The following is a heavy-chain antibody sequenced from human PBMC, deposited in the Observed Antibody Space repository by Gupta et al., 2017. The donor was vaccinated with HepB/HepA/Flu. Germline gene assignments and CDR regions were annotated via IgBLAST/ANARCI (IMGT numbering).Heavy chain of an antibody. Sequence: QLHLQESGPGLVKPSETLSLTCTVSGGSISSNNYYWGWIRQPPGKGLEWIGSIYYSGTTCYNPSLRSRVTISVDTSKNQFSLKLSSVTAADTAVYYCARHGQWLGTTDVWGQGTTVRVSS. CDR1: GGSISSNNYY. J-gene: IGHJ6*02. D-gene: IGHD6-19*01. CDR2: IYYSGTT. V-gene: IGHV4-39*01. CDR3: ARHGQWLGTTDV.